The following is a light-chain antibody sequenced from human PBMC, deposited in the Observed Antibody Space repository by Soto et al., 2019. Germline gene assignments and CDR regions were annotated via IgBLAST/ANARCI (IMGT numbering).Light chain of an antibody. J-gene: IGKJ2*01. V-gene: IGKV3-20*01. Sequence: EIVLTQSPGTLSLSPGERATLSCRASQIVSTTYLAWYQQKPGQAPRLLIYGSSSRVPGIPDRFSGSGSGTDFTLTISRLEPEDFAVYYCQQYGSSPMYTFGQGTKLEIK. CDR3: QQYGSSPMYT. CDR1: QIVSTTY. CDR2: GSS.